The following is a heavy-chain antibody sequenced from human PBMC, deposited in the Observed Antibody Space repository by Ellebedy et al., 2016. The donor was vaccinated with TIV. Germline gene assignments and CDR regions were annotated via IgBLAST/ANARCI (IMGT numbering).Heavy chain of an antibody. J-gene: IGHJ4*02. CDR2: LFSGGSA. Sequence: MPSETLSLTCTVSGASISSNTYYWGWIRQPPGKDLEWIGSLFSGGSAYYNPSLKSRVTISIDTSMNQFSLTLSSVTAADTGVYYCAREEAMGGIYFDYWGQGILVTVSS. V-gene: IGHV4-39*07. CDR1: GASISSNTYY. D-gene: IGHD1-1*01. CDR3: AREEAMGGIYFDY.